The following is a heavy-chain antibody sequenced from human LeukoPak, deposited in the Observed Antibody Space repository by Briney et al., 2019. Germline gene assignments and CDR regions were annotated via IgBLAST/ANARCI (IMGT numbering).Heavy chain of an antibody. CDR2: ISAYNGNT. J-gene: IGHJ4*02. Sequence: ASVKVSCKASGYTFTSYGISWVRQAPGQGLEWMGWISAYNGNTNYAQKLQGRVTMTTDTSTSTAYMELRSLRSDDTAVYYCTRDKWPYCSGGSCYPLVRAFDYWGQGTLVTVSS. V-gene: IGHV1-18*01. CDR1: GYTFTSYG. D-gene: IGHD2-15*01. CDR3: TRDKWPYCSGGSCYPLVRAFDY.